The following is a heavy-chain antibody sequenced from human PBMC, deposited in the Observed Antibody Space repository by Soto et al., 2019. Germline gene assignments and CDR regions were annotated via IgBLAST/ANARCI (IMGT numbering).Heavy chain of an antibody. D-gene: IGHD2-21*02. V-gene: IGHV1-8*02. CDR3: ARPGARYCGGDCYSSH. Sequence: ASVKVSCKASGYTFTDYYMHWVRQSPGQGLEWMGWMNPDSDKTDYAQKFQGRVTMTGNTSISTAYMELTALTYEDTAIYYCARPGARYCGGDCYSSHWGQGALVTVSS. CDR2: MNPDSDKT. J-gene: IGHJ4*02. CDR1: GYTFTDYY.